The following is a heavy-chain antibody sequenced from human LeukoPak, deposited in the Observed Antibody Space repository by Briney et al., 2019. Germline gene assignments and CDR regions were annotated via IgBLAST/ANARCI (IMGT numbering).Heavy chain of an antibody. Sequence: GASVKVSCKASGYTFTSYDINWVRQATGQGLEWMGWMNPNSGNTGYAQKFQGRATMTRNTSISTAYMELSSLRSEDTAVYYCARYSGSFTVGDYWGQGTLVTVSS. V-gene: IGHV1-8*01. D-gene: IGHD1-26*01. CDR3: ARYSGSFTVGDY. J-gene: IGHJ4*02. CDR2: MNPNSGNT. CDR1: GYTFTSYD.